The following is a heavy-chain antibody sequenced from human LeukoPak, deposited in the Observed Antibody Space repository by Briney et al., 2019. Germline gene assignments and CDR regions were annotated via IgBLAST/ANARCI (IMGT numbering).Heavy chain of an antibody. CDR2: ISSNGGST. V-gene: IGHV3-64D*06. D-gene: IGHD1-20*01. CDR1: GFTFSSYA. Sequence: GGSLRLSCSASGFTFSSYAMHWVRQAPGKGLEYVSAISSNGGSTYYADSVKGRFTISRDNSKNTLYLQMSSLRAEDTAVYYCVKDNNWKTQLGPNFDYWGQGTLVTVSS. CDR3: VKDNNWKTQLGPNFDY. J-gene: IGHJ4*02.